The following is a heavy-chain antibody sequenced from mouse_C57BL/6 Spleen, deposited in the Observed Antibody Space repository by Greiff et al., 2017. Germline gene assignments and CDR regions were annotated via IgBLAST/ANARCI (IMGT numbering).Heavy chain of an antibody. V-gene: IGHV1-69*01. CDR1: GYTFTSYW. CDR2: IDPSDSYT. Sequence: VQLQQPGAELVMPGASVKLSCKASGYTFTSYWMHWVKQRPGQGLEWIGEIDPSDSYTNYNQKFKGKSTLTVDKSSSTAYMQLSSLTSEDSAVYYCARRVPYYDNSGAMDYWGQGTSVTVSS. D-gene: IGHD2-10*01. CDR3: ARRVPYYDNSGAMDY. J-gene: IGHJ4*01.